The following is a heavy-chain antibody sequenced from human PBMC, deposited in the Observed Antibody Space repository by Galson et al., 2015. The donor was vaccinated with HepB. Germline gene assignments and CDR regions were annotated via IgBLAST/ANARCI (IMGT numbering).Heavy chain of an antibody. Sequence: SLRLSCAASGFTFSDYYMSWIRQAPGKGLEWVSYISSSSSYTNYADSVKGRFTISRDNAKNSLYLQMNSLRAEDTAVYYCARGGDHRYSSSWYLVYYYYYYGMDVWGQGTTVTVSS. D-gene: IGHD6-13*01. V-gene: IGHV3-11*06. CDR1: GFTFSDYY. CDR3: ARGGDHRYSSSWYLVYYYYYYGMDV. J-gene: IGHJ6*02. CDR2: ISSSSSYT.